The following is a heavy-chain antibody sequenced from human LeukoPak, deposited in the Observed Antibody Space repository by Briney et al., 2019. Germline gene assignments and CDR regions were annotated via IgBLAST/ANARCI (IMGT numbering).Heavy chain of an antibody. CDR3: ARLATGIDYFYYMDI. CDR1: GTPFSGYY. Sequence: SETLSLTCAVYGTPFSGYYWSWIRQPPGKGLEWIGEINHSGSTNYNPSLKSRVTMSVDTSKKQFSLKVSSLTAADTAVYYCARLATGIDYFYYMDIWGKGTTVTVSS. CDR2: INHSGST. D-gene: IGHD2-8*02. V-gene: IGHV4-34*01. J-gene: IGHJ6*03.